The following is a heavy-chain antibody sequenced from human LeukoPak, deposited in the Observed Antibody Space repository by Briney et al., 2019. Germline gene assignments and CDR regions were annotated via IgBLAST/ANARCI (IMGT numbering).Heavy chain of an antibody. D-gene: IGHD3-10*01. CDR3: AKVAKYYYGSETYYFFEQ. CDR2: IRSKANSYAT. J-gene: IGHJ4*02. V-gene: IGHV3-73*01. CDR1: GFNFRDYG. Sequence: AGGSLRLSCAASGFNFRDYGMHWVRQASGKGLEWVGRIRSKANSYATAYAASVKGRFTISRDNARNSLELQMNSLRVEDTAVYYCAKVAKYYYGSETYYFFEQWGQGTPVTASS.